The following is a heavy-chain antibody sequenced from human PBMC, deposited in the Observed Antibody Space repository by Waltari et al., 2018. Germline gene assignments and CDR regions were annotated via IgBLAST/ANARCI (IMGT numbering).Heavy chain of an antibody. J-gene: IGHJ5*02. Sequence: QLQLQESGPGLVKPSETLSLTCPVSGGSISSNNYYWGWIRKPPGKGLEWIGYIYYSGSGTTYYNPSLRSRITISVDTSNNQFSLKLRSVTASDTAIYYCARRIWDGGPDDPWGQGTLVTVSS. CDR2: IYYSGSGTT. CDR3: ARRIWDGGPDDP. V-gene: IGHV4-39*01. D-gene: IGHD2-15*01. CDR1: GGSISSNNYY.